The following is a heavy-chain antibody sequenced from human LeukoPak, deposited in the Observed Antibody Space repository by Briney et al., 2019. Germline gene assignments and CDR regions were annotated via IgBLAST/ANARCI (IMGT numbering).Heavy chain of an antibody. CDR3: TTLYSSGYYVHDVFDI. V-gene: IGHV3-73*01. J-gene: IGHJ3*02. Sequence: PGGSLRLSCAASGFTFSGSAMHWVRQASGKGLEWVGRIRSKANSYATAYAASVKGRFTISRDDSKNTLYLQMNSLKTEDTAVYYCTTLYSSGYYVHDVFDIWGQGTMVTVSS. CDR1: GFTFSGSA. D-gene: IGHD6-19*01. CDR2: IRSKANSYAT.